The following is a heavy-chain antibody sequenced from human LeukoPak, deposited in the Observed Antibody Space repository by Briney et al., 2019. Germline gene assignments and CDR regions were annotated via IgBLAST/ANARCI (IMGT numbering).Heavy chain of an antibody. Sequence: GESLKISCKGSGYSFTTYWIGWVRQMPGKGLEWMGIIYPGDSDTRYSPSFQGQVTISADKSISTAYLQWSSLKASDTAMYYCARQRTLIRGVPEDAFDIWGQGTVVTVSS. CDR1: GYSFTTYW. CDR3: ARQRTLIRGVPEDAFDI. J-gene: IGHJ3*02. CDR2: IYPGDSDT. D-gene: IGHD3-10*01. V-gene: IGHV5-51*01.